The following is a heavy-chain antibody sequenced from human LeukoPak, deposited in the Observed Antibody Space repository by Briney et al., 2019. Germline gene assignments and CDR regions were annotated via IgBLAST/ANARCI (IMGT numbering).Heavy chain of an antibody. CDR2: INPNSGGT. CDR3: ARDLSPVVVPAANDFDY. V-gene: IGHV1-2*02. Sequence: GASVKVSCKASGGTFTGYYMHWVRQAPGQGLEWMGWINPNSGGTNYAQRFQGRVTMTRDTSISTAYMELSRLRSDDTAVYYCARDLSPVVVPAANDFDYWGQGTLVTVSS. D-gene: IGHD2-2*01. J-gene: IGHJ4*02. CDR1: GGTFTGYY.